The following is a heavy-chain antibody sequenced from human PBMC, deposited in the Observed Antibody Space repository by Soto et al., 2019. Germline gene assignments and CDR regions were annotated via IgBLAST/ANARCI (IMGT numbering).Heavy chain of an antibody. Sequence: GSLRLSCAASGFTLSTYGMHWVRQGPGKGLEWVAVSWYDGSKQFYADSVKGRFTISRDNSKNTLYLQMNSLRADDTAVYYCAREAVSSIAARAFDYWGQGTLVTVSS. CDR1: GFTLSTYG. CDR2: SWYDGSKQ. J-gene: IGHJ4*02. D-gene: IGHD6-6*01. CDR3: AREAVSSIAARAFDY. V-gene: IGHV3-33*01.